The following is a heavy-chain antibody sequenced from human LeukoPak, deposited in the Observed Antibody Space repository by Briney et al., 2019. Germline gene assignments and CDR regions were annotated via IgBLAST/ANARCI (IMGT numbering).Heavy chain of an antibody. V-gene: IGHV3-30*02. Sequence: GGSLRLSCAASGFTFSNYGMLWVRQAPGKGLEWVAFIRYDGNNKLYADSMKGRFTISRDNSKNTLYLHINSLRAEDTAVYYCVKDNPLDCWGQGTLVIVSS. D-gene: IGHD1-14*01. J-gene: IGHJ4*02. CDR3: VKDNPLDC. CDR2: IRYDGNNK. CDR1: GFTFSNYG.